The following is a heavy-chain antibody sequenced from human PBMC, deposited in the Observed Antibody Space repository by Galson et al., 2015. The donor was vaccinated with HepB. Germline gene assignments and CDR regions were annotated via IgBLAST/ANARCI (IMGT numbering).Heavy chain of an antibody. Sequence: SLRLSCAASGFTFSSYAMHWVRQAPGKGLEWVAVISYDGSNKYYADSVKGRFTISRDNSKNTLYLQMNSLRAEDTAVYYSARAGCSSTSCPYYYYGMDVWGQGTTVTVSS. CDR3: ARAGCSSTSCPYYYYGMDV. CDR2: ISYDGSNK. V-gene: IGHV3-30-3*01. D-gene: IGHD2-2*01. CDR1: GFTFSSYA. J-gene: IGHJ6*02.